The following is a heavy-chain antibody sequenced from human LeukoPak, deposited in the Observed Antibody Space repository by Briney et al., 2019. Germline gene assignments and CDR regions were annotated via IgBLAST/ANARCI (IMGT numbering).Heavy chain of an antibody. J-gene: IGHJ4*02. D-gene: IGHD3-22*01. Sequence: SETLSLTCTVSGGSISSGSYYWSWIRQPAGKGLEWIGRIYTSGSTNYNPSLKSRVTISVDTSKNQFSLKLSSVTAADTAVYYCARENYYDSRGFDYWGQGTLVTVSS. CDR1: GGSISSGSYY. CDR2: IYTSGST. V-gene: IGHV4-61*02. CDR3: ARENYYDSRGFDY.